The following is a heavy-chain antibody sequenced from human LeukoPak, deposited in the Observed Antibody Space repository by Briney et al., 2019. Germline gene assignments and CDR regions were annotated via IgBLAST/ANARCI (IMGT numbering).Heavy chain of an antibody. CDR3: AKGDVLPSYPTFDY. V-gene: IGHV3-23*01. CDR1: GFTFSSYA. CDR2: FSASGGTT. D-gene: IGHD3-9*01. Sequence: SGGSLRLSCAASGFTFSSYALSWVRQAPGKGLEWVSVFSASGGTTYYADSVKGRFTISRDTSKDTVYLQMHSLRAEDTAVYYCAKGDVLPSYPTFDYWGQGTLVTVSS. J-gene: IGHJ4*02.